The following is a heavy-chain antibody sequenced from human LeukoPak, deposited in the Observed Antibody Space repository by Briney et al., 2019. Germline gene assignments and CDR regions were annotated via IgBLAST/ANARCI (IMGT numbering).Heavy chain of an antibody. CDR2: ISAYNGNT. D-gene: IGHD3-22*01. J-gene: IGHJ5*02. CDR3: ARVTYYYDSSGYYPSYNWFDP. Sequence: ASVKVSCKASGYTFTSYGISWVRQAPGQGLGWMGWISAYNGNTNYAQKLQGRVTMTTDTSTSTAYMELRSLRSDDTAVYYCARVTYYYDSSGYYPSYNWFDPWGQGTLVTVSS. CDR1: GYTFTSYG. V-gene: IGHV1-18*01.